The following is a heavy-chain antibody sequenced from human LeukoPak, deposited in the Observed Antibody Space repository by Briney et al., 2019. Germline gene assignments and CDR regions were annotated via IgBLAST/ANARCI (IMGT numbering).Heavy chain of an antibody. CDR3: ARDQSSGYSGYDSREPIDY. D-gene: IGHD5-12*01. J-gene: IGHJ4*02. V-gene: IGHV3-30-3*01. CDR2: ISYDGSNK. Sequence: PGRSLRLSCAASGFTFSSYAMHWARQAPGKGLEWVAVISYDGSNKYYADSVKGRFTISRDNSKNTLYLRMNSLRAEDTAVYYCARDQSSGYSGYDSREPIDYWGQGTLVTVSS. CDR1: GFTFSSYA.